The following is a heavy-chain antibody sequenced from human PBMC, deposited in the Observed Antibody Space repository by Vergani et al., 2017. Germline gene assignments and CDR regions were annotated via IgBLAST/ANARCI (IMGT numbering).Heavy chain of an antibody. J-gene: IGHJ3*01. Sequence: EKQLVQSGSETKKSGESLKISCQAFGYIFSNLWIGWVRQRPGRGLEWMGIIYPGDSEVKSNPSFRGQVIFSVDTSVNTAYLQWRSLQASDTATYFCASGGHGSENGGALQLWGQGTNITVSS. CDR1: GYIFSNLW. CDR2: IYPGDSEV. CDR3: ASGGHGSENGGALQL. V-gene: IGHV5-51*01. D-gene: IGHD3-10*01.